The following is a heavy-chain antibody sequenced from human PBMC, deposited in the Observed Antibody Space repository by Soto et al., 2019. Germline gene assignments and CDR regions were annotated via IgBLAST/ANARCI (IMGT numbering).Heavy chain of an antibody. D-gene: IGHD1-26*01. CDR2: ISGSGFKK. CDR1: GFIFENFG. Sequence: GSLRLSCAASGFIFENFGMSWVRQAPGKGLEWISSISGSGFKKYYADSVKGRFTISRDNSKSTVYLELNNLSAEDTAVYHCAKNQGVELVPLATVDWFDPWGQGSVVTVSS. CDR3: AKNQGVELVPLATVDWFDP. V-gene: IGHV3-23*01. J-gene: IGHJ5*02.